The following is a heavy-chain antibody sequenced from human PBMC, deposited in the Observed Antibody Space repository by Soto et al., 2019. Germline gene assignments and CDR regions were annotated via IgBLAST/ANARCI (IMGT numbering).Heavy chain of an antibody. J-gene: IGHJ6*04. CDR3: ARGTGYDFWSGYSPWGSNYYNGMDV. CDR2: IYYIGST. D-gene: IGHD3-3*01. Sequence: SETLSLTCAVSGGSLSSGGYYLSWIRHHPGKGLEWIGYIYYIGSTYYNPSLKSRVTISVDTSKNQFSLKLSSVTAADTAVYYCARGTGYDFWSGYSPWGSNYYNGMDVWDKGTTVTVSS. CDR1: GGSLSSGGYY. V-gene: IGHV4-61*08.